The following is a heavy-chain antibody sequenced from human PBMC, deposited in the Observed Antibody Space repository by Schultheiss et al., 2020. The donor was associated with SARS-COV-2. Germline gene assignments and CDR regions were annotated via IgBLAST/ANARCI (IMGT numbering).Heavy chain of an antibody. CDR2: INAGNGNT. J-gene: IGHJ5*02. CDR1: GYSFTSYW. CDR3: ARDSYYGSGWFDP. D-gene: IGHD3-10*01. V-gene: IGHV1-3*01. Sequence: GGSLRLSCKGSGYSFTSYWIGWVRQMPGKGLEWMGWINAGNGNTKYSQKFQGRATITRDTSASTAYMELSRLRSEDTAVYYCARDSYYGSGWFDPWGQGTLVTVSS.